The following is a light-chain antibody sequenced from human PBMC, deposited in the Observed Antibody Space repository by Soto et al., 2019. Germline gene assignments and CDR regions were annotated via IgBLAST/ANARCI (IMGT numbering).Light chain of an antibody. J-gene: IGLJ1*01. V-gene: IGLV3-21*04. CDR2: YDT. CDR1: NIGSKS. Sequence: SYELTQPPSVSVAPGETARITCEGNNIGSKSVHWYQQKPGQAPVLVIYYDTHPHSGIPARFSGSSSGSTATLTITRVEAGDEADYYCQVWDTDSDHQVFGTGTKLTVL. CDR3: QVWDTDSDHQV.